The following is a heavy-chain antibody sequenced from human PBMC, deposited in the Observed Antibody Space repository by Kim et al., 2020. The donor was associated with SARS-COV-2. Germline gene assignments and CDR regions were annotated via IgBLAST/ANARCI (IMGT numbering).Heavy chain of an antibody. CDR2: ISDSGGST. J-gene: IGHJ4*02. D-gene: IGHD3-22*01. V-gene: IGHV3-23*01. CDR3: ARTHHYYDSSGPSGY. Sequence: GGSLRLSCAASGFTFSSYAMTWVCQAPGKGLEWVSVISDSGGSTYYADSVKGRFSISRDNSKNTLYLQMNSLRAEDTAVYYCARTHHYYDSSGPSGYWGQGTLVTVSS. CDR1: GFTFSSYA.